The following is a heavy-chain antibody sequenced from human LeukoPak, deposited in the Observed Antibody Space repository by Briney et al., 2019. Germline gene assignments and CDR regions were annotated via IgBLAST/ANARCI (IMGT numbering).Heavy chain of an antibody. D-gene: IGHD3-16*01. V-gene: IGHV3-30*04. CDR3: ARDPRYGGYYYYYMDV. CDR1: GFIFSSYA. CDR2: ISYDGSHK. J-gene: IGHJ6*03. Sequence: GGSLRLSCAAPGFIFSSYAMHWVRQAPGKGLEWVAVISYDGSHKYYADSVKGRFTISRDNSKNTLYLQMNSLRTEDTAVYYCARDPRYGGYYYYYMDVWGKGTTVTVSS.